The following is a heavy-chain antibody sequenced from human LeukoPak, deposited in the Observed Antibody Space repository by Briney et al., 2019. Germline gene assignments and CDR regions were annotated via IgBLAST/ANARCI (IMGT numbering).Heavy chain of an antibody. V-gene: IGHV4-59*01. CDR3: ATITGLTALAFDI. Sequence: SETLSLTCTVSGGSISSYYWSWIRQPPGKGLEWIGYIYYSGSTNYNPSLKSRVTISVDTSKNQFSLKLSSVTAADTTVYYCATITGLTALAFDIWGQGTMVTVSS. CDR1: GGSISSYY. D-gene: IGHD3-16*01. CDR2: IYYSGST. J-gene: IGHJ3*02.